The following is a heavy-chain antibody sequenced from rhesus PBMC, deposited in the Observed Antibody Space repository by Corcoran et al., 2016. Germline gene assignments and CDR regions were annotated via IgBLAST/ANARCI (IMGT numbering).Heavy chain of an antibody. CDR1: GGSISDSYR. J-gene: IGHJ4*01. D-gene: IGHD2-21*01. CDR3: ARGGWGGYFDY. CDR2: IYGTSTST. Sequence: QVQLQESGPGVVKPSETLSLTCAVSGGSISDSYRWSWIRQPPGKGLEWIGYIYGTSTSTTSNPALKSRVTISKDTSKNQLSWKLGSVTAADTAVDYCARGGWGGYFDYWGQGVLVTVSS. V-gene: IGHV4S10*01.